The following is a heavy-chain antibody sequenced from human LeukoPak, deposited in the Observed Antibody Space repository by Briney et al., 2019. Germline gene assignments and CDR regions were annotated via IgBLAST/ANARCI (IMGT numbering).Heavy chain of an antibody. V-gene: IGHV3-20*04. CDR3: ARGGGSGWYLLLVY. Sequence: PGGSLRLSCAASGFTFDDYGMSWVRQAPGKGLEWVSGINWNGDSTGYADSVKGRFTVSRDNAKNSVYLQMDSLRAEDTALYYCARGGGSGWYLLLVYWGQGTLVTVSS. J-gene: IGHJ4*02. CDR1: GFTFDDYG. D-gene: IGHD6-19*01. CDR2: INWNGDST.